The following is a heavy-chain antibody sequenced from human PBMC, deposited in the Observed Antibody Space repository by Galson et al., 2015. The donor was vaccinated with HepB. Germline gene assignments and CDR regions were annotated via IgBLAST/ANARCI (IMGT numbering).Heavy chain of an antibody. CDR1: GGTFSSYT. D-gene: IGHD2-21*02. J-gene: IGHJ5*02. CDR3: ARDHVVVTAPSWFDP. CDR2: IIPILGIA. Sequence: SVKVSCKASGGTFSSYTISWVRQAPGQGLEWMGRIIPILGIANYAQKFQGRVTITADKSTSTAYMELSSLRSEDTAVYYCARDHVVVTAPSWFDPWGQGTLVTVSS. V-gene: IGHV1-69*04.